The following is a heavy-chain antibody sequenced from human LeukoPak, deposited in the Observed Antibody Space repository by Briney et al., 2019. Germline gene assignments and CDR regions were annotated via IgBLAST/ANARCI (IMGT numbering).Heavy chain of an antibody. Sequence: PGRSLRLSCAASGFIFSNYAMHWVRQAPGKGLEWVALISYDGSNKYYADSVKGRFTISRDNSKNTLYLQMNSLRAEDTAVYYCAKDRDTNGYYPFEADDWGQGTLVTVS. CDR2: ISYDGSNK. CDR1: GFIFSNYA. D-gene: IGHD3-22*01. J-gene: IGHJ4*02. CDR3: AKDRDTNGYYPFEADD. V-gene: IGHV3-30*04.